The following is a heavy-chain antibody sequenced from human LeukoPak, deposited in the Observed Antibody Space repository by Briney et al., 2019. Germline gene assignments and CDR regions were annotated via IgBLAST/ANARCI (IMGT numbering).Heavy chain of an antibody. CDR3: ARHRIVAAIGAFDY. Sequence: PSETLSLTCTVSGGSITGYYWSWIRQPPGKGLEWIGFIHYSGSTSYNPSLNSRVTMSVDTSRNQFSLKLSSVTATDTAVYYCARHRIVAAIGAFDYWGQGTLVTVSS. CDR2: IHYSGST. D-gene: IGHD6-13*01. J-gene: IGHJ4*02. V-gene: IGHV4-59*08. CDR1: GGSITGYY.